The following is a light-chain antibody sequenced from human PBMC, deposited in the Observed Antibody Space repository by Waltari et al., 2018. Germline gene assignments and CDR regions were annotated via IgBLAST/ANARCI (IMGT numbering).Light chain of an antibody. CDR2: GAS. CDR1: QTINNNF. V-gene: IGKV3-20*01. J-gene: IGKJ4*01. CDR3: QQYDGSILT. Sequence: ILLTQSPDTLSLSPGQRATLSCRASQTINNNFVVWYQQKPGQAPRLLIHGASSRATGFPDRFSGSGSGTDVTLTISRLEPEDVAVYYCQQYDGSILTFGGGTKVEI.